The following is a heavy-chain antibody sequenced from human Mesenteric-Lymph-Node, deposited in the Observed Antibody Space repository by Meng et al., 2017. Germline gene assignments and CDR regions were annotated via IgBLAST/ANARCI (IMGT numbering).Heavy chain of an antibody. CDR3: ARTIGGADIVVVPAAYYFDY. J-gene: IGHJ4*02. Sequence: QVQLQQWGAGRLKPSETLSLTCAVYGGSFSGYYWSWIRQPPGKGLEWMGEINHSGSTNYNPSLKSRVTISVDTSKNQFSLKLSSVTAADTAVYYCARTIGGADIVVVPAAYYFDYWGQGTLVTVSS. CDR1: GGSFSGYY. CDR2: INHSGST. D-gene: IGHD2-2*01. V-gene: IGHV4-34*01.